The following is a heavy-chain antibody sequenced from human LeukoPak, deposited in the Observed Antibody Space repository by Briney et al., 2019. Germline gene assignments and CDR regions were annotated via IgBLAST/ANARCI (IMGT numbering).Heavy chain of an antibody. CDR2: IYYRGST. CDR1: GGSISTYY. J-gene: IGHJ4*02. CDR3: ARGGQRVATIPDY. V-gene: IGHV4-59*01. D-gene: IGHD5-12*01. Sequence: SETLSLTCTVSGGSISTYYWNWIRQPPGKGLEWIGYIYYRGSTNYNPSLKSRVTISLDTSKNQFSLKLSSVTAADTAVYYCARGGQRVATIPDYWGQGTLVTVSS.